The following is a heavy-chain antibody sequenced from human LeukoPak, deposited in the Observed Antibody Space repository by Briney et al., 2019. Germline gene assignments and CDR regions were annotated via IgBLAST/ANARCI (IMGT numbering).Heavy chain of an antibody. Sequence: GGSLRLSCAASGFTFSSYSMNWLRQAPGKGLEWVSSISSSSSYIYYADSVKGRFTITRDNAKNSLYLQMNGLSAGETVVYYCGRGGAGGGFDYWGQGTLVTVSS. CDR2: ISSSSSYI. J-gene: IGHJ4*02. CDR3: GRGGAGGGFDY. D-gene: IGHD2-15*01. CDR1: GFTFSSYS. V-gene: IGHV3-21*01.